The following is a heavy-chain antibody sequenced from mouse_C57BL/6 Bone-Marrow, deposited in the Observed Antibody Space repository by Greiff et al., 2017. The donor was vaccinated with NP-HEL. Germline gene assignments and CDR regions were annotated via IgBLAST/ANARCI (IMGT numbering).Heavy chain of an antibody. V-gene: IGHV1-81*01. J-gene: IGHJ3*01. CDR1: GYTFTSYG. CDR2: IYPRSGNT. Sequence: VQRVESGAELARPGASVKLSCKASGYTFTSYGISWVKQRTGQGLEWIGEIYPRSGNTYYNEKFKGKATLTADKSSSTAYMELRSLTSEDSAVYFCARDDYDLFAYWGQGTLVTVSA. D-gene: IGHD2-4*01. CDR3: ARDDYDLFAY.